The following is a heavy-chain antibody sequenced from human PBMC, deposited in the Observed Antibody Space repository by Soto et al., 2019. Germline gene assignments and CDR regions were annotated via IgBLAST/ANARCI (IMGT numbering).Heavy chain of an antibody. Sequence: EVQLVESGGGLVQPGGSLRLSCAASGFTFSLYSMSWVRQAPGKGLEWVSYISRSSTGIHYADSVKGRFTISRDDASNLMHVEMNRLRGGDTAVYYCSRACTWCVDVWCQGTTVSICS. CDR1: GFTFSLYS. J-gene: IGHJ6*02. V-gene: IGHV3-48*01. CDR3: SRACTWCVDV. CDR2: ISRSSTGI. D-gene: IGHD2-8*01.